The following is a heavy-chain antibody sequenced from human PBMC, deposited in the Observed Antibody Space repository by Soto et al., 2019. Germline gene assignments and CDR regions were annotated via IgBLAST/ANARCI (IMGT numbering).Heavy chain of an antibody. V-gene: IGHV5-51*01. J-gene: IGHJ2*01. Sequence: GESLKISCKGSGYSFTSYWIGWVRQMPGKGLEWMGIIYPGDSDTRYSPSFQGQVTISADKSISTAYLQWSSLKASDTTMYSGARQPPITFDWYFDLWGRGSLVTVSS. CDR3: ARQPPITFDWYFDL. CDR2: IYPGDSDT. CDR1: GYSFTSYW.